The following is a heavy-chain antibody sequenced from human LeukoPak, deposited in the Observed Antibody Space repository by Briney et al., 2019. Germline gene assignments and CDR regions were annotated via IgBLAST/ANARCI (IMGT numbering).Heavy chain of an antibody. V-gene: IGHV1-18*01. D-gene: IGHD1-26*01. J-gene: IGHJ4*02. CDR3: AREIPYTGADY. CDR1: GYTFTDYD. CDR2: VSPYNGNT. Sequence: ASVRVSCKTSGYTFTDYDITWVRQAPGQGLEWMGRVSPYNGNTYYSQRFQGRVTISKDTSTGTAYMELRSLRSDDTAVYYCAREIPYTGADYWGQGTLVTVSS.